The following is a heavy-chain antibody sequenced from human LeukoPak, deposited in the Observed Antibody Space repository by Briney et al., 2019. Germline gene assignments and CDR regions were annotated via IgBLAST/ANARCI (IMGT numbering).Heavy chain of an antibody. V-gene: IGHV3-21*01. CDR2: ISSSGTYI. Sequence: GGSLRLSCAASGFTFSSYSMNWVRQAPGKGLEWVSSISSSGTYIYYTDSVKGRFTISRDNAKNSLYLQMNSLRAEDKAVFYRGRGGLAAAGTGAGYWGQGTLVTVSS. CDR1: GFTFSSYS. J-gene: IGHJ4*02. CDR3: GRGGLAAAGTGAGY. D-gene: IGHD6-13*01.